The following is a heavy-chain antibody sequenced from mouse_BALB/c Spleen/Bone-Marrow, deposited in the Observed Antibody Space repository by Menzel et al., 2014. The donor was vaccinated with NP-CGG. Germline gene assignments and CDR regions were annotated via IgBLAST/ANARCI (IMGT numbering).Heavy chain of an antibody. CDR3: AAITTVAY. J-gene: IGHJ2*01. CDR2: ISSGGTT. CDR1: GFTFSSCA. V-gene: IGHV5-6-5*01. D-gene: IGHD1-1*01. Sequence: QRAESGGGLVNTGGSLKLSCAASGFTFSSCALSWVRRTPEKRLEWVASISSGGTTYYQDSVKGRFTISRDNARNILYMQMSSLGSEDTAIFYCAAITTVAYWDQATTPAISS.